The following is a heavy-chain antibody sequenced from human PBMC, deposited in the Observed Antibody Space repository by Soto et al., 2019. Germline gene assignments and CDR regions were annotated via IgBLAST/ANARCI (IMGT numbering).Heavy chain of an antibody. V-gene: IGHV3-21*01. CDR1: GFTFSSYS. CDR2: ISSSSSYI. Sequence: EVQLVESGGGLVKPGGSLRLSCAASGFTFSSYSMNWVRQAPGKGLEWVSSISSSSSYIYYADSVKGRFTISRDNAKNSLYLQMTSLRAEDTAVYYCAKSIAAAPNLNDYWGQGTLVTVSS. J-gene: IGHJ4*02. CDR3: AKSIAAAPNLNDY. D-gene: IGHD6-13*01.